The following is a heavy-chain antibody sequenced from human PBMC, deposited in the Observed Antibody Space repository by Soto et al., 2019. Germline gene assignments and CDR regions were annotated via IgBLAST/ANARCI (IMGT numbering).Heavy chain of an antibody. CDR2: INHSGST. CDR1: GGSFSGYY. CDR3: ARGLRRYYDFWSGYYSRIGSWFDP. Sequence: SETLSLTCAVYGGSFSGYYWSWIRQPPGKGLEWIGEINHSGSTNYNPSLKSRVTISVDTSKNQFSLKLSSVTAADTAVYYCARGLRRYYDFWSGYYSRIGSWFDPWGQGTLVTVSS. V-gene: IGHV4-34*01. D-gene: IGHD3-3*01. J-gene: IGHJ5*02.